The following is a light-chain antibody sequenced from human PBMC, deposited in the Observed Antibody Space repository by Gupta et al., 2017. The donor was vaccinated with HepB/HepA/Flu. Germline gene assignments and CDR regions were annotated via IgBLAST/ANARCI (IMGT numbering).Light chain of an antibody. CDR3: QHYNTFSHS. CDR1: QSISNR. J-gene: IGKJ1*01. Sequence: DSQMTQSPSTLSASERDSVTVTCRASQSISNRLAWYQQKPGKAPKLLIYKASILESGVPSRFSGSGSGTEFTLTISSLQPDDFATYYCQHYNTFSHSFGQGTKVEVK. CDR2: KAS. V-gene: IGKV1-5*03.